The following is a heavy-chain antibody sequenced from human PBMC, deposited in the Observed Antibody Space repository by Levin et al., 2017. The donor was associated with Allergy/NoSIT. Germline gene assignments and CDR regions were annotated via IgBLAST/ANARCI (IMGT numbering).Heavy chain of an antibody. CDR2: ISYDGSNK. CDR1: GFTFSSYG. J-gene: IGHJ4*02. CDR3: AKELLWFGELKGPFFDY. Sequence: SCAASGFTFSSYGMHWVRQAPGKGLEWVAVISYDGSNKYYADSVKGRFTISRDNSKNTLYLQMNSLRAEDTAVYYCAKELLWFGELKGPFFDYWGQGTLVTVSS. V-gene: IGHV3-30*18. D-gene: IGHD3-10*01.